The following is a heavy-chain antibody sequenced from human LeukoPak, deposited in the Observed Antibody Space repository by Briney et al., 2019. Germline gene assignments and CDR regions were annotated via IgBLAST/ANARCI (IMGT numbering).Heavy chain of an antibody. V-gene: IGHV3-9*01. CDR3: AKDRSDYYDSSGSFGFAFDI. CDR1: GFTFDDYA. Sequence: GGSLRLSCAASGFTFDDYAMHWVRQAPGKGLEWVSGISWNSGSIGYADSVKGRFTISRDNAKNSLYLQMNSPRAEDTALYYCAKDRSDYYDSSGSFGFAFDIWGQGTMVTVSS. D-gene: IGHD3-22*01. J-gene: IGHJ3*02. CDR2: ISWNSGSI.